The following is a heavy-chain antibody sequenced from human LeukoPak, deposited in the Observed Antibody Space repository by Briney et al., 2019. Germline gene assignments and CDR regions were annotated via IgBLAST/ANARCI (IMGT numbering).Heavy chain of an antibody. D-gene: IGHD3-10*01. J-gene: IGHJ4*02. CDR2: IYPTDSDI. CDR3: ARQDGSGSYYKDY. V-gene: IGHV5-51*01. Sequence: GESLKISCKGSGYSFRSYWIAWVRQMPGKGLEWMGIIYPTDSDIRYSPSFQGQVTISADKSSSTAYLQWSSLKASDTAMYYCARQDGSGSYYKDYWGQGTLVTVSS. CDR1: GYSFRSYW.